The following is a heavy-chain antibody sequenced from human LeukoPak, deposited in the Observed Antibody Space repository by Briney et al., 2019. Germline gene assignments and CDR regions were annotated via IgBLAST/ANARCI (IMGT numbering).Heavy chain of an antibody. CDR3: ARDGYYYDSSGYPPLYYYGMDV. J-gene: IGHJ6*02. CDR2: INPSGGST. V-gene: IGHV1-46*01. CDR1: GYTFTSYY. Sequence: ASVKVSCKASGYTFTSYYMHWVRQAPGQGLEWMGIINPSGGSTSYAQKFQGRVTMTRDTSTSTVYMELSSLRSEDTAVYYCARDGYYYDSSGYPPLYYYGMDVWGQGTTVTVSS. D-gene: IGHD3-22*01.